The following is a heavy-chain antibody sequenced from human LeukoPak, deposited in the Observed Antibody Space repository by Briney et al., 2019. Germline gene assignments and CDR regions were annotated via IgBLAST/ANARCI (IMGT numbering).Heavy chain of an antibody. V-gene: IGHV3-23*01. CDR3: AIEKYGDYQDH. CDR1: GGSFSGYY. J-gene: IGHJ4*02. Sequence: ETLSLTCAVYGGSFSGYYWSWVRQAPGKGLEWVSAISGSGGSTYYADSVKGRFTISRDNSKNTLYLQMNSLRAEDTAVYYCAIEKYGDYQDHWGQGTLVTVSS. CDR2: ISGSGGST. D-gene: IGHD4-17*01.